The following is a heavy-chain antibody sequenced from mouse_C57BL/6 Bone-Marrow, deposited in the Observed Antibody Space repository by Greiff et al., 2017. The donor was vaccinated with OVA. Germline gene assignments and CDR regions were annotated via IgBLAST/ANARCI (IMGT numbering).Heavy chain of an antibody. CDR3: TRARSDYDGAGWFAY. CDR2: ISSGGDYI. CDR1: GFTFSSYA. Sequence: EVQVVESGEGLVKPGGSLKLSCAASGFTFSSYAMSWVRQTPEKRLEWVAYISSGGDYIYYADTVKGRFTISRDNARNTLYLQMSSLKSEDTAMYYCTRARSDYDGAGWFAYWGQGTLVTVSA. J-gene: IGHJ3*01. D-gene: IGHD2-4*01. V-gene: IGHV5-9-1*02.